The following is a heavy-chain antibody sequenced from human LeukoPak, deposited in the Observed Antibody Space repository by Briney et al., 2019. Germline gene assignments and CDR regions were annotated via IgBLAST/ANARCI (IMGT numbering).Heavy chain of an antibody. CDR2: ISGSGGST. CDR3: ARDTFTMVRGVIKYFDY. D-gene: IGHD3-10*01. V-gene: IGHV3-23*01. Sequence: GGSLRLSCAASGFTFSSYAMSWVRQAPGKGLEWVSAISGSGGSTYYADSVKGRSTISRDNSKNTLYLQMNSLRAEDTAVYYCARDTFTMVRGVIKYFDYWGQGTLVTVSS. J-gene: IGHJ4*02. CDR1: GFTFSSYA.